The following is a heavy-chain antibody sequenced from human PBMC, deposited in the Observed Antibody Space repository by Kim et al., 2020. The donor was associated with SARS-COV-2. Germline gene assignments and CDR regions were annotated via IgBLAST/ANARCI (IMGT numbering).Heavy chain of an antibody. CDR3: ARGSPVYYDILTGYYRDY. CDR2: INPSGGST. J-gene: IGHJ4*02. D-gene: IGHD3-9*01. CDR1: GYTFTSYY. Sequence: ASVKVSCKASGYTFTSYYMHWVRQAPGQGLEWMGIINPSGGSTSYAQKFQGRVTMTRDTSTSTVYMELSSLRSEDTAVYYCARGSPVYYDILTGYYRDYWGQGTLAIVSS. V-gene: IGHV1-46*01.